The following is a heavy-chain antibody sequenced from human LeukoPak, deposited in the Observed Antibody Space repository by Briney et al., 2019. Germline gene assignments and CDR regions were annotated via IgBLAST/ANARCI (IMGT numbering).Heavy chain of an antibody. CDR3: ARDRGYSGSYYLEV. CDR1: SGAISGYY. D-gene: IGHD5-12*01. Sequence: SETLSLTCTVSSGAISGYYWSWIRHPARKGLEWIGRIYTSGDTNYNPSLTSLVTISVDTCKNTISLKLSSVTAPDTAVYYCARDRGYSGSYYLEVWGKGTKVTVSS. V-gene: IGHV4-4*07. J-gene: IGHJ6*03. CDR2: IYTSGDT.